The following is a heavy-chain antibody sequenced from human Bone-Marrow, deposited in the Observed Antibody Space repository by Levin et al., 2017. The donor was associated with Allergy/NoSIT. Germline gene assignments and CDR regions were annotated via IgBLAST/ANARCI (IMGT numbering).Heavy chain of an antibody. CDR3: AKDRRGTVTSGAFDY. CDR1: GFTYSSYG. J-gene: IGHJ4*02. V-gene: IGHV3-23*01. CDR2: ISGTGSST. Sequence: PGGSLRLSCAASGFTYSSYGMSWVRQPPGKGLEWVSAISGTGSSTYYADSVKGRFTISRDKSNNTLYLQMNSLRAEDTAVYYCAKDRRGTVTSGAFDYWGQGTLVTVSS. D-gene: IGHD4-17*01.